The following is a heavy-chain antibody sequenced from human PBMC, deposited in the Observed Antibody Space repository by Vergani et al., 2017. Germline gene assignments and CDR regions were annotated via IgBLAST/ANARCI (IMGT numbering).Heavy chain of an antibody. D-gene: IGHD3-22*01. CDR2: IYYSGST. CDR3: AGGVSDYYDSSGYYGY. V-gene: IGHV4-59*01. CDR1: GGSISSYY. J-gene: IGHJ4*02. Sequence: QVQLQESGPGLVKPSETLSLTCTVSGGSISSYYWSWIRQPPGKGLEWIGYIYYSGSTNYNPSLKSRVTISVDTSKNQFSLKLSSVTAADTAVYYCAGGVSDYYDSSGYYGYWGQGTLVTVSS.